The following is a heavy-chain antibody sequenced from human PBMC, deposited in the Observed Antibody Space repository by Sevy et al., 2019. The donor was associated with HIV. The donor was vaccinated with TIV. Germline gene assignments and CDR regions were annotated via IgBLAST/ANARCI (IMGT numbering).Heavy chain of an antibody. Sequence: SETLSLTCTVSGGSVSSGSYYWSWIRQPPGKGLEWIGYIYYSGSTNYNPSLKSRVTISVDTSKNQFSLKLSSVTAADTAVYYCARAGIAVAGSIGTYFQHWGQGTLVTVSP. V-gene: IGHV4-61*01. CDR3: ARAGIAVAGSIGTYFQH. CDR1: GGSVSSGSYY. D-gene: IGHD6-19*01. J-gene: IGHJ1*01. CDR2: IYYSGST.